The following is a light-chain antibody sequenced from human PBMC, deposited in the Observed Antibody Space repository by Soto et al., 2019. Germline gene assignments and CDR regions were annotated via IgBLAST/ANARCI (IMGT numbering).Light chain of an antibody. CDR3: NSYTSSSTPFV. CDR1: GSDIGGYNY. V-gene: IGLV2-14*01. J-gene: IGLJ1*01. Sequence: QSVLTQPASVSGSPGQSITISCTGTGSDIGGYNYVSWYQQHPGKAPKLMIYDVINRPSGVSNRFSGSKSGNTASLTISGLQAEDEADYYCNSYTSSSTPFVFATGTKVTVL. CDR2: DVI.